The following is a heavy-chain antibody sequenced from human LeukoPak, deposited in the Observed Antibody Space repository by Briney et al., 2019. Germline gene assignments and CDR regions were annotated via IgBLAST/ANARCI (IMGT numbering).Heavy chain of an antibody. CDR3: ARGSWRLRSWDYFDY. D-gene: IGHD6-25*01. J-gene: IGHJ4*02. CDR2: IWYDGSNK. V-gene: IGHV3-33*01. Sequence: QPGRSPRLSCAASGFTFSTYGMHWVRQAPGKVLEWAAVIWYDGSNKYYADSVKGRFTISRDNSKNTLYLQMNTLRAEDTAVYYCARGSWRLRSWDYFDYWGQGTLVTVSS. CDR1: GFTFSTYG.